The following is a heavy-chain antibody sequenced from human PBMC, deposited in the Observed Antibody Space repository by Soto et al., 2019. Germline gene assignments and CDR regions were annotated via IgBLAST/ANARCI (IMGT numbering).Heavy chain of an antibody. J-gene: IGHJ3*02. Sequence: QVQLVQSGGGVVQPGRSLRLSCAASGFTFSSHGIHWVRQAPGKGLEWVEVIWYDGSNQYYADSVKGRFTVSRXNSXXXXXXXXXXXXXXXXXXXXXXXXXXXXXSSHYPYDASDIWGQGTMVIVSS. CDR1: GFTFSSHG. CDR3: XXXXXXXXSSHYPYDASDI. CDR2: IWYDGSNQ. V-gene: IGHV3-33*01. D-gene: IGHD3-10*01.